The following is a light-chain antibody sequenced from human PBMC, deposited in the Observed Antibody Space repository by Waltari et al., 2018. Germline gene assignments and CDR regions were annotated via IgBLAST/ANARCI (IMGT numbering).Light chain of an antibody. Sequence: QSALTQPASVSGSPGQSITISCTGTSTDIGRYHLVSWYQQFPDEAPKLIIYEVIERPSGVSNRFSGSKSGNPASLTISGLQAEDEADYYCSSYAGTNFVLFGGGTKLTVL. CDR3: SSYAGTNFVL. CDR2: EVI. V-gene: IGLV2-23*02. CDR1: STDIGRYHL. J-gene: IGLJ2*01.